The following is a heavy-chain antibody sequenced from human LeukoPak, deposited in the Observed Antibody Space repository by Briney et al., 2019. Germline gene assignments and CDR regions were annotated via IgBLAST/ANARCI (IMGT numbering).Heavy chain of an antibody. Sequence: GGSLRLSCAASGFTFSSYAMSWVRQAPGKGLEWVSAISGSGGSSYYADSVKGRFTISRDNSKNALYLQMNSLRAEDTAIYYCARDITGTDGYFDYWGQGTLVTVSS. CDR2: ISGSGGSS. CDR1: GFTFSSYA. J-gene: IGHJ4*02. V-gene: IGHV3-23*01. CDR3: ARDITGTDGYFDY. D-gene: IGHD1-20*01.